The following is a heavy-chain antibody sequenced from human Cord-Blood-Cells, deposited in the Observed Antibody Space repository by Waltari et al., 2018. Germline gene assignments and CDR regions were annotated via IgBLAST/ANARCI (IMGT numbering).Heavy chain of an antibody. CDR3: ASSHRVVRGVIIYFQH. CDR1: GGSISSSSYY. V-gene: IGHV4-39*01. CDR2: IYYSGGT. J-gene: IGHJ1*01. Sequence: QLQLQESGPGLVKPSETLSLTCTVSGGSISSSSYYWGWIRQPPGKGLEWIGGIYYSGGTYYNPSLKSRVTISVDTSKNQFSLRLSSVTAADTAVYYCASSHRVVRGVIIYFQHWGQGTLVTVSS. D-gene: IGHD3-10*01.